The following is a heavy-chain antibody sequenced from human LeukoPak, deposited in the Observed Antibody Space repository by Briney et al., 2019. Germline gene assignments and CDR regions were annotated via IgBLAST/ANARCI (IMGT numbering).Heavy chain of an antibody. J-gene: IGHJ4*02. CDR3: ARGLRQQLSDY. Sequence: SETLSLTCAVYGGSFSGYYWSWIRQPPGKGLEWIGEINHSGSTNYNPSLKSRVTISVDTSKNQFSLKLSSVTAADTAVYYCARGLRQQLSDYWGQGTLSPSPQ. CDR1: GGSFSGYY. V-gene: IGHV4-34*01. CDR2: INHSGST. D-gene: IGHD6-13*01.